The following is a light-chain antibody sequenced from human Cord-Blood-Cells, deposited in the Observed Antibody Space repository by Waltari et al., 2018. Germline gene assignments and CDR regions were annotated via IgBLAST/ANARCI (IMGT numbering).Light chain of an antibody. CDR1: SSDVGSYYL. CDR3: CSYAGSSTYV. CDR2: EVS. V-gene: IGLV2-23*02. J-gene: IGLJ1*01. Sequence: QSALTQPASVSGSPGQSITISCTGTSSDVGSYYLGSWYQQHPGKAPKLMIYEVSKRPSGVSNRFYGSKSGNTASLTISGLQAEDEADYYCCSYAGSSTYVFGTGTKVTVL.